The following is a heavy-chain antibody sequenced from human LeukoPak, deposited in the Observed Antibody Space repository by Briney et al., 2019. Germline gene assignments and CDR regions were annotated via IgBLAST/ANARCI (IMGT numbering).Heavy chain of an antibody. Sequence: PSQTLSLTCTVSGGSISSGSYYWSWIRQPAGKGLEWIGRIHTSGSTNYNPSLKSRVTITVDTSKNQFSLKLSSVTAADTAVYYCARQPVYYYYGMDVWGQGTTVTVSS. CDR1: GGSISSGSYY. D-gene: IGHD1-14*01. CDR2: IHTSGST. V-gene: IGHV4-61*02. J-gene: IGHJ6*02. CDR3: ARQPVYYYYGMDV.